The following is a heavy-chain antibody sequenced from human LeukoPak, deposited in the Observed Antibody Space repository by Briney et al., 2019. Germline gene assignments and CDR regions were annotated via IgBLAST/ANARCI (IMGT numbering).Heavy chain of an antibody. D-gene: IGHD4-23*01. CDR3: ARDRGYGGTRAFDI. Sequence: ASVKVSCKASGYTFSSYAISWVRQAPGQGLEWMGGIIPIFGTANYAQKFQGRVTITADESTSTAYMELSSLRSEDTAVYYCARDRGYGGTRAFDIWGQGTMVTVSS. CDR2: IIPIFGTA. J-gene: IGHJ3*02. V-gene: IGHV1-69*13. CDR1: GYTFSSYA.